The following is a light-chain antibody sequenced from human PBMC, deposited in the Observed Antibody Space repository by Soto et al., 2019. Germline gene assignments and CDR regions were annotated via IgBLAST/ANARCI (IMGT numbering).Light chain of an antibody. CDR2: AAS. CDR1: QDISHY. V-gene: IGKV1-27*01. Sequence: DIPMTQSPASLSASVGDRVTITCRASQDISHYLAWYQQKPGKVPKLLIYAASTLQTGVQSRFSGSGSGTVFTFTINSLQPEDVATYYCQKYNSAPNTFGRGTRLEIK. CDR3: QKYNSAPNT. J-gene: IGKJ2*01.